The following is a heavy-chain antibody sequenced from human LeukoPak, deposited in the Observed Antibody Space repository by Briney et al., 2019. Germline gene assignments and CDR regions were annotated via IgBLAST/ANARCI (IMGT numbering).Heavy chain of an antibody. CDR2: IYYSGST. D-gene: IGHD2-15*01. CDR1: GGSISSYY. J-gene: IGHJ4*02. Sequence: NPSETLSLTCTVSGGSISSYYWSWIRQPPGKGLEWIGYIYYSGSTNYNPSLKSRVTISVDTSKNQFSLKLRSVTAADTAVYYCARSTLGSPYYFDYWGQGTLVTVSS. V-gene: IGHV4-59*08. CDR3: ARSTLGSPYYFDY.